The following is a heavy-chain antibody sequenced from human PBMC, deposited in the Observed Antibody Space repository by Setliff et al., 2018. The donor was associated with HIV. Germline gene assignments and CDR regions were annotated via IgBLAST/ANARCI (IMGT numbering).Heavy chain of an antibody. J-gene: IGHJ4*02. CDR2: INPNSGGT. CDR1: GYTFTDHY. D-gene: IGHD2-21*01. V-gene: IGHV1-2*02. CDR3: ARYWGDGDY. Sequence: ASVKVSCKASGYTFTDHYTHWVRQAPGQGLEWMGWINPNSGGTNYAQKFQGRVTMTRDTSISTVYMELSRLRSDDTAVYYCARYWGDGDYWGQGTLVTSPQ.